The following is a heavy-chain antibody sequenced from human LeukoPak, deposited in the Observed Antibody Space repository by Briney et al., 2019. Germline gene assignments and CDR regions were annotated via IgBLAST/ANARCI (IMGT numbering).Heavy chain of an antibody. CDR1: GDSVSSNSAA. D-gene: IGHD1-14*01. Sequence: SQTLSLTCAISGDSVSSNSAAWNWIRQYPSRGLEWLGRTYYRSKWYNDYAVSVKSRITINPDTSKNQFSLQLNSVTPEDTAVYYCTRGVTAVFDFWGQGTLVTVSS. CDR2: TYYRSKWYN. J-gene: IGHJ4*02. CDR3: TRGVTAVFDF. V-gene: IGHV6-1*01.